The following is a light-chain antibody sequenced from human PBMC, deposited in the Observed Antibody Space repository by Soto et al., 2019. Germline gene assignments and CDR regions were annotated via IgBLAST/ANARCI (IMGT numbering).Light chain of an antibody. CDR1: QGVSDW. V-gene: IGKV1-12*01. CDR2: GSS. J-gene: IGKJ1*01. CDR3: QQSYNTPRT. Sequence: DIQMTQSPSSVSASVGDSVTITCRASQGVSDWVSWYQQKPGEAPKLLIYGSSSLLSGVPSRFSGSGSGTDFTLTISSLQPEDFATYYCQQSYNTPRTFGQGTKVDIK.